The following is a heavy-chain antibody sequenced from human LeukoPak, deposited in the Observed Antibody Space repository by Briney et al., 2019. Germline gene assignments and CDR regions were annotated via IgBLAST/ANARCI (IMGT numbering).Heavy chain of an antibody. V-gene: IGHV3-66*01. CDR2: IYSGGST. CDR3: ARDWFDCSSTSCYVAFDI. J-gene: IGHJ3*02. Sequence: QAGGSLRLSCAASGFTVSSNYMSWVRQAPGKGLEWVSVIYSGGSTYYADSVKGRFTISRDNSKNTLYLQMKSLRAEDTAVYYCARDWFDCSSTSCYVAFDIWGQGTMVTVSS. D-gene: IGHD2-2*01. CDR1: GFTVSSNY.